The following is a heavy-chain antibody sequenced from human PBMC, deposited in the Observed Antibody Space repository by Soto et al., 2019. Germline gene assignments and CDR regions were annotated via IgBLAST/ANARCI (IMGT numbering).Heavy chain of an antibody. CDR1: GFTFSSYS. V-gene: IGHV3-21*01. CDR3: ARGRLFETNYFDY. CDR2: ISSSSSYI. D-gene: IGHD1-7*01. Sequence: PGGSLRLSCAASGFTFSSYSMNWVRQAPGKGLEWVSSISSSSSYIYYADSVKGRFTISRDNAKNSLYLQMNSLRAEDTAVYYCARGRLFETNYFDYWGRGTLVTVSS. J-gene: IGHJ4*02.